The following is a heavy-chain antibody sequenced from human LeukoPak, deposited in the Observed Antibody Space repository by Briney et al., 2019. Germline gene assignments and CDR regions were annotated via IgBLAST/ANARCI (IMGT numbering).Heavy chain of an antibody. J-gene: IGHJ4*02. V-gene: IGHV3-23*01. Sequence: GGSLRLSCAASGFTFSSYAMSWVRQAPGKGLEWVSAISGSGGSTYYADSVKGRFTISRDNSKNTLYLQMNSLRAEDTAVYYCARGRQYCSGGSCSKAYFDYWGQGTLVTVSS. D-gene: IGHD2-15*01. CDR3: ARGRQYCSGGSCSKAYFDY. CDR1: GFTFSSYA. CDR2: ISGSGGST.